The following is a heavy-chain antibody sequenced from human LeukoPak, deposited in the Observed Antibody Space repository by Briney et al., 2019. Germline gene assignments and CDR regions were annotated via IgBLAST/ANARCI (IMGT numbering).Heavy chain of an antibody. CDR1: SGSISSYY. CDR3: ARDRGGIAARPHYFDY. D-gene: IGHD6-6*01. Sequence: PSETLSLTCTVSSGSISSYYWSWIRQPPGKGLEWIGYIYYSGSTNYNPSLKSRVTISVDTSKNQFSLKLSSVTAADTAVYYCARDRGGIAARPHYFDYWGQGTLVTVSS. V-gene: IGHV4-59*01. J-gene: IGHJ4*02. CDR2: IYYSGST.